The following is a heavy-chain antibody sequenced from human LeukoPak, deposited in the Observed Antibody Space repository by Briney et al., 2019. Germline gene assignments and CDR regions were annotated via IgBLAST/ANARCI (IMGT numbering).Heavy chain of an antibody. V-gene: IGHV1-46*01. J-gene: IGHJ4*02. CDR3: ARDLDGSGYYPDY. D-gene: IGHD3-22*01. CDR2: INPSGGST. Sequence: VASVKVSCKASGYTFTSYGISWVRQAPGQGLEWMGIINPSGGSTSYAQKFQGRVTMTRDTSTNTVYVELSSLISEDTAVYYCARDLDGSGYYPDYWGQGTLVTVSS. CDR1: GYTFTSYG.